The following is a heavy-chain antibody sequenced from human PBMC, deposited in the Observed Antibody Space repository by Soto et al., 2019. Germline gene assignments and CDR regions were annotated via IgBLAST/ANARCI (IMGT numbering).Heavy chain of an antibody. V-gene: IGHV1-8*01. CDR2: MNPNRGNT. CDR3: ARVVYSSGWDENHNAFDI. Sequence: ASVKVSFKASGYTFTSYDFNWVRQATGRGLEWMGWMNPNRGNTGYTQKFQGRVTMTRNTSISIAYMELSSLRSEDTAVYYFARVVYSSGWDENHNAFDIWGKGTMVTV. D-gene: IGHD6-19*01. J-gene: IGHJ3*02. CDR1: GYTFTSYD.